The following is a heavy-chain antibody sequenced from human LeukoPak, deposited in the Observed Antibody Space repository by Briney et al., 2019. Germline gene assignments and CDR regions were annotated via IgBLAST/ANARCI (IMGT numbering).Heavy chain of an antibody. Sequence: GGSLRLSCAASGFTFNDYGMSWVRQAPGKGLEWVSGINWNGGSTGYADSVKGRFTISRDNAKNSLYLQMNSLRAEDTALYHCARIQPLRYFDWTPGLDYYGMDVRGQGTTVTVSS. D-gene: IGHD3-9*01. J-gene: IGHJ6*02. V-gene: IGHV3-20*01. CDR1: GFTFNDYG. CDR2: INWNGGST. CDR3: ARIQPLRYFDWTPGLDYYGMDV.